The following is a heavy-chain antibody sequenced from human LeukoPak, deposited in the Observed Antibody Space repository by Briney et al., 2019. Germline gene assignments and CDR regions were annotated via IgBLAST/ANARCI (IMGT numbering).Heavy chain of an antibody. CDR2: IYYDGST. V-gene: IGHV4-39*01. CDR3: ARHEGYSYGHYYFDN. Sequence: PSETLSLTCTVSGDSISSSSYYSGWIRQPPGKGLEWIGSIYYDGSTYYSPSLKSRVTISVDTSKNQFSLKLSSVTAADTAVYYCARHEGYSYGHYYFDNWGQGTLVTVSS. D-gene: IGHD5-18*01. J-gene: IGHJ4*02. CDR1: GDSISSSSYY.